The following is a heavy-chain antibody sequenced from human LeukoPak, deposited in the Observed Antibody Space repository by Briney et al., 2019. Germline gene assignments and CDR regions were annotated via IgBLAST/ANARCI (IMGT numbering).Heavy chain of an antibody. Sequence: PGGSLRLSCAASGFTFDDYAMHWVRQAPGKGLEWDSGISWNSGSIGYADSVKGRFTISRDNAKNSLYLQMNSLRAEDTALYYCAKDMSPYSSGWLNWFDPWGQGTLVTVSS. CDR1: GFTFDDYA. D-gene: IGHD6-19*01. V-gene: IGHV3-9*01. J-gene: IGHJ5*02. CDR3: AKDMSPYSSGWLNWFDP. CDR2: ISWNSGSI.